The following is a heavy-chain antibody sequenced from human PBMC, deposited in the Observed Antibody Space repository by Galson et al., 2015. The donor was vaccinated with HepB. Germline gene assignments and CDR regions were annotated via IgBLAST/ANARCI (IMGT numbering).Heavy chain of an antibody. CDR3: ARARITGTQFDP. CDR1: GGSFSGYY. CDR2: INHSGST. J-gene: IGHJ5*02. D-gene: IGHD1-20*01. V-gene: IGHV4-34*01. Sequence: TLSLTCAVYGGSFSGYYWSWIRQPPGKGLEWIGEINHSGSTDYNPSLKSRVTISVDTSKNQFSLKLSSVTAADTAVYYCARARITGTQFDPWGQGTLVTVSS.